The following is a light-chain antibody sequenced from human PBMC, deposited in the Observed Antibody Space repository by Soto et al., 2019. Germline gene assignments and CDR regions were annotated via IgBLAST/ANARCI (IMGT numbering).Light chain of an antibody. Sequence: QSALTQPRSVSGSPGQSVTISCTGTSSDVGGYNYVSWYQHHPGKAPKLMIYDVSKRPSGVPDRFSGSKSGNTASLTISGLQAEDEADYYCCSYAGRYTDVLFGGGTKLTVL. CDR3: CSYAGRYTDVL. V-gene: IGLV2-11*01. CDR2: DVS. CDR1: SSDVGGYNY. J-gene: IGLJ2*01.